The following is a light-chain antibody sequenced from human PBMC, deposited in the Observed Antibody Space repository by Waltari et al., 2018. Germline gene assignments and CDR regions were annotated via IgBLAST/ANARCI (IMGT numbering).Light chain of an antibody. J-gene: IGLJ2*01. Sequence: QSVLTQPASVSGAPGQTIVISCSGSSPNLGRPHAFCPRPLPGIAPPLLVHRSDQRPSGVPDRFSASKSGTSASLAITGLRSEDEADYFCAAWDDSLSGLVFGGGTKLTVL. CDR3: AAWDDSLSGLV. CDR2: RSD. V-gene: IGLV1-47*01. CDR1: SPNLGRPH.